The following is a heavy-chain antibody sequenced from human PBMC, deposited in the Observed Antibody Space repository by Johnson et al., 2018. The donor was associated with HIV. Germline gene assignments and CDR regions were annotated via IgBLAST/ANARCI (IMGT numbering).Heavy chain of an antibody. CDR2: ISGSGDST. Sequence: VQLVESGGGLVQPGGSLRLSCAASRFTFSSYAMSWVRQAPGKGLEWVSAISGSGDSTYYADSVKGRFTISRDNSKNTLYLQMNSLRAEDTAVYYCAKGEGDCGGDCLDAFDIWGQGTMVTVSS. CDR3: AKGEGDCGGDCLDAFDI. CDR1: RFTFSSYA. D-gene: IGHD2-21*01. J-gene: IGHJ3*02. V-gene: IGHV3-23*04.